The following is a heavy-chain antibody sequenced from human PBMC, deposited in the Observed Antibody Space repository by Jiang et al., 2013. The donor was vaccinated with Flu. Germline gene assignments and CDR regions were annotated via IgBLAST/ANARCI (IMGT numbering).Heavy chain of an antibody. D-gene: IGHD6-19*01. CDR2: IYTSGST. V-gene: IGHV4-4*07. CDR1: GGSISSYY. J-gene: IGHJ6*02. Sequence: SGSGLVKPSETLSLTCTVSGGSISSYYWSWIRQPAGKGLEWIGRIYTSGSTNYNPSLKSRVTMSVDTSKNQFSLKLSSVTAADTAVYYCARGATVADSYYYYGMDVWGQGTTVTVSS. CDR3: ARGATVADSYYYYGMDV.